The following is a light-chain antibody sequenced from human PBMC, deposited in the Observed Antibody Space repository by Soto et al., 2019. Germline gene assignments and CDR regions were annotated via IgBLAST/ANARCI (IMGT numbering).Light chain of an antibody. Sequence: DFQMTQSPSSLSASVGDRVTITCRASQGINTHLAWFQQKPGKVPKVLIYAASTLQSGVPSRFSGRGSGTDFTLTINSLQPEDGATYYCQNYNSAPPAGTFGGGTKVEIK. CDR2: AAS. V-gene: IGKV1-27*01. CDR3: QNYNSAPPAGT. CDR1: QGINTH. J-gene: IGKJ4*01.